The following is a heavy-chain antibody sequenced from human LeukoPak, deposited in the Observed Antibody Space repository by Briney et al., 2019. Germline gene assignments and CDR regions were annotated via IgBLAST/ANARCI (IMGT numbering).Heavy chain of an antibody. V-gene: IGHV4-34*01. CDR2: INHSGST. CDR3: ARAGSFDYDFWSGYYRDFGFDY. CDR1: GGSFSGYY. J-gene: IGHJ4*02. D-gene: IGHD3-3*01. Sequence: PSETLSLTCAVYGGSFSGYYWSWIRQPPGKGLEWIGEINHSGSTNYNPSLRSRVTISVDTSKNQFSLKLSSVTAADTAVYYCARAGSFDYDFWSGYYRDFGFDYWGQGTLVTVSS.